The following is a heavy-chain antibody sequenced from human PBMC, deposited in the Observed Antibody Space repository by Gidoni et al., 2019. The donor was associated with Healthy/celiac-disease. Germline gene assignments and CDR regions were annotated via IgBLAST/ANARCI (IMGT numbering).Heavy chain of an antibody. CDR3: ARAPTVRGYYYYGMDV. CDR2: IT. J-gene: IGHJ6*02. D-gene: IGHD4-17*01. V-gene: IGHV4-61*02. Sequence: ITNYNPSLKSRVTISVDTSKNQFSLKLSSVTAADTAVYYCARAPTVRGYYYYGMDVGGQGTTVTVSS.